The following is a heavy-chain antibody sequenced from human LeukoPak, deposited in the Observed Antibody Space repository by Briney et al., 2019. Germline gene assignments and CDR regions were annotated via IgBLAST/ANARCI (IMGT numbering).Heavy chain of an antibody. J-gene: IGHJ4*02. V-gene: IGHV4-4*07. CDR3: ARGRWKAGMDSPYYFDY. Sequence: SETLSLTCTVSGAPISSYYWSWIRQPPGKGLEWIGRTHTSGSTNYNPSLKSRVTMSVDTSKSQFSLKLTSVTAADTAVYYCARGRWKAGMDSPYYFDYWGQGTLVTVSS. D-gene: IGHD2-2*03. CDR2: THTSGST. CDR1: GAPISSYY.